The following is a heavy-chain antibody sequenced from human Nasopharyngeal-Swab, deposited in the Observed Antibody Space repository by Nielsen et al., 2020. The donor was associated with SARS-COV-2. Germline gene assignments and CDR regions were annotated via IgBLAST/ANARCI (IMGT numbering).Heavy chain of an antibody. CDR1: GDSVSSNSAA. Sequence: SQTLSLTCAISGDSVSSNSAAWNWIRQSPSRGLEWLGRTYYRSKWYNDHAVSVKSRITINPDTSKNQFSLQLNSVTPEDTAVYYCARDKGPAVAGTWFGFDPWGQGTLVTVSS. CDR2: TYYRSKWYN. J-gene: IGHJ5*02. V-gene: IGHV6-1*01. D-gene: IGHD6-19*01. CDR3: ARDKGPAVAGTWFGFDP.